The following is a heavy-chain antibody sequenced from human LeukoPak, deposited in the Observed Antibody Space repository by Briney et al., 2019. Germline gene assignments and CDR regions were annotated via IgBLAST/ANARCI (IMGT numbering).Heavy chain of an antibody. J-gene: IGHJ4*02. V-gene: IGHV3-43*02. CDR2: ISGDGGST. CDR1: GFTFDDYA. D-gene: IGHD3-10*01. Sequence: GGSLRLSCAASGFTFDDYAMHWVRQAPGKGLEWVSLISGDGGSTYYADSVKGLFTISRDNSKNSLYLQMNSLRTEDTALYYCAKASRYYYGSGSFVFDYWGQGTLVTASS. CDR3: AKASRYYYGSGSFVFDY.